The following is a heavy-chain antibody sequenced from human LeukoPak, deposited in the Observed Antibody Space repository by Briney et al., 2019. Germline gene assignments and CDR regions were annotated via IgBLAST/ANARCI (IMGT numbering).Heavy chain of an antibody. V-gene: IGHV3-33*06. J-gene: IGHJ4*02. CDR3: AKGLISSATYFSYFDY. Sequence: PGGSLRLSCAASGFTFSSYGMHWVRQAPGKGLEWVAVIWYDGSNKYYADSVKGRFTISRDSSKNMLYVQMNSLRAEDTAIYYCAKGLISSATYFSYFDYWGQGTLVTVSS. CDR1: GFTFSSYG. CDR2: IWYDGSNK. D-gene: IGHD1-26*01.